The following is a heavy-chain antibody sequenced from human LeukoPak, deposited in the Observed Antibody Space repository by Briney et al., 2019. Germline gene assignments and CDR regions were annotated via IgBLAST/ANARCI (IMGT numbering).Heavy chain of an antibody. Sequence: PSETLSLTCAVYGGSFSGYYWSWIRQPPGQGLVWIGEINHSGSTNYNPSLKSRVTISVDTSKNQFSLKLSSVTAADTAVYYCARGLYQLLWSYYFDYWGQGTLVTVSS. D-gene: IGHD2-2*01. CDR3: ARGLYQLLWSYYFDY. CDR2: INHSGST. CDR1: GGSFSGYY. V-gene: IGHV4-34*01. J-gene: IGHJ4*02.